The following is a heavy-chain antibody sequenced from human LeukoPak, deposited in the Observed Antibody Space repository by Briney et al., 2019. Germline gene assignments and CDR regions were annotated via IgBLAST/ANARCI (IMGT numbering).Heavy chain of an antibody. CDR2: INHSGSS. Sequence: PSETLSLTCAVYGVSFSGYYWSWIRQAPGNGLEWNVDINHSGSSNYNPSLKSRVTISVDTSKNQFSLKLSSVTAADTAVYYCAKEGYSSWGQGTLVTVSS. D-gene: IGHD6-13*01. CDR3: AKEGYSS. CDR1: GVSFSGYY. J-gene: IGHJ4*02. V-gene: IGHV4-34*01.